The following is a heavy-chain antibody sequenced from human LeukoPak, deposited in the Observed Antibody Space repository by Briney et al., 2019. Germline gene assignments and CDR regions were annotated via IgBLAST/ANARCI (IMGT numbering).Heavy chain of an antibody. CDR2: IYPGDSDT. D-gene: IGHD4-17*01. Sequence: GESLQISCKGSGYSFTSYWIGWVRQMPGKGLEWMGIIYPGDSDTRYSPSFQGQVTISADKSISTAYLQWSSLKASDTAMYYCASGTMTTVTKYYFDYWGQGTLVTVSS. V-gene: IGHV5-51*01. CDR3: ASGTMTTVTKYYFDY. CDR1: GYSFTSYW. J-gene: IGHJ4*02.